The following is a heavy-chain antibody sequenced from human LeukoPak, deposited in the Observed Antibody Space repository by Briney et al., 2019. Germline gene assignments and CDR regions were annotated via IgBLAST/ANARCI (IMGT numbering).Heavy chain of an antibody. CDR3: AREADCSGGSCYRGAFDI. CDR1: GFTLSQYA. Sequence: GGSLRLSCAASGFTLSQYAMHWVRQAPGKGLEWVAAIWYDGSNDYYADSVKGRFTISRDNSKNTLSLQMNSLRAEDTAVYYCAREADCSGGSCYRGAFDIWGQGTMVTVS. J-gene: IGHJ3*02. D-gene: IGHD2-15*01. V-gene: IGHV3-33*01. CDR2: IWYDGSND.